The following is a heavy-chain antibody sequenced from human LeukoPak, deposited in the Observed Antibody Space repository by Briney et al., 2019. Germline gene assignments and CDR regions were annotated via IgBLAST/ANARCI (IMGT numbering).Heavy chain of an antibody. Sequence: SVKVSCKASGGTFSSYAISWVRQAPGQGLEWMGGIIPIFGTANYAQKFQGRVTITADESTSTAYMELSSLRSEDTAVYYCARDLKPTVTTFNWFDPWGQGTLVTVSS. J-gene: IGHJ5*02. D-gene: IGHD4-17*01. V-gene: IGHV1-69*01. CDR1: GGTFSSYA. CDR2: IIPIFGTA. CDR3: ARDLKPTVTTFNWFDP.